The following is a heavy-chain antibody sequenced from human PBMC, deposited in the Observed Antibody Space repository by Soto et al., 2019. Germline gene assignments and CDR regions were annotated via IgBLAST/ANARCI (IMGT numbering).Heavy chain of an antibody. J-gene: IGHJ4*02. V-gene: IGHV3-30*18. D-gene: IGHD5-12*01. CDR1: GFTFSSYS. CDR3: AKDLRGYSGYVDY. CDR2: ISYDGSNK. Sequence: PGGSLRLSCAASGFTFSSYSMHWVRQAPGKGLEWVAVISYDGSNKYFADSVKGRFTISRDISKNTLYLQMNSLRAEDTAVYYCAKDLRGYSGYVDYWGQGTLVTVS.